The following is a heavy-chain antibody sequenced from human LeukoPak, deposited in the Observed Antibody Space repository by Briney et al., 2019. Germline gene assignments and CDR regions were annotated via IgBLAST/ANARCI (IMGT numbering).Heavy chain of an antibody. J-gene: IGHJ5*02. CDR3: ARGRTITSGGVIVIPPGAWFDP. Sequence: SETLSLTCAVYGGSFSGYYWSWIRQPPGKGLEWIGEINHSGSTNYNPSLKSRVSISVETSKSHFSLKLTSVTAADTAVYYCARGRTITSGGVIVIPPGAWFDPWGQGTLVTVSS. CDR1: GGSFSGYY. CDR2: INHSGST. V-gene: IGHV4-34*01. D-gene: IGHD3-16*02.